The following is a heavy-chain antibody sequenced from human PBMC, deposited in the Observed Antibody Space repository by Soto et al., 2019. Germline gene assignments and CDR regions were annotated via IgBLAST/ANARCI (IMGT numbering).Heavy chain of an antibody. CDR1: GGSISSYF. CDR3: ARAGTAMVALDY. J-gene: IGHJ4*02. CDR2: IYYSGST. D-gene: IGHD5-18*01. Sequence: VQLQESGPGLVKPSETLSLTCSVSGGSISSYFWSWIRQPPGKGLEWIGYIYYSGSTNYNPSLKSRVTISVDTSKNQCSLKLSSVTAADTAVYYCARAGTAMVALDYWGQGTLVTVSS. V-gene: IGHV4-59*01.